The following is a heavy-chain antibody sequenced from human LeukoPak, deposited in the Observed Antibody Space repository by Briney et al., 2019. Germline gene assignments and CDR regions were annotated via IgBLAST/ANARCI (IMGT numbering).Heavy chain of an antibody. D-gene: IGHD6-19*01. CDR1: GFTFSSQS. J-gene: IGHJ4*02. V-gene: IGHV3-23*01. CDR3: AKGGQRQWLD. Sequence: GGSLRLSCAASGFTFSSQSMSWVRQAPGRGLEWVSTITYSGGSTFYTDSVKGRFTISRDNPKNTLYLQMNGLRAEDTAVYYRAKGGQRQWLDWGQGTLVTVSS. CDR2: ITYSGGST.